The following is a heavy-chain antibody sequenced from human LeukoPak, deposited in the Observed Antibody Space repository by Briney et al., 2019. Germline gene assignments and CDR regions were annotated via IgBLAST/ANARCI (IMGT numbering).Heavy chain of an antibody. Sequence: AGGSLRLSCAASGFTVSSNYISWVRQAPGKGLEWVSLIYSGGITYYADSVKGRFTISRDNSKNTLYLQMNSLRAEDTAVYYCARSGDYGDYVPDYWGQGTLVTVSS. CDR1: GFTVSSNY. CDR2: IYSGGIT. V-gene: IGHV3-53*01. CDR3: ARSGDYGDYVPDY. J-gene: IGHJ4*02. D-gene: IGHD4-17*01.